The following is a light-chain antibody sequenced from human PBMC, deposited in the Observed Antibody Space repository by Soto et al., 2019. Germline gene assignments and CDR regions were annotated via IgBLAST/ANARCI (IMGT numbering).Light chain of an antibody. J-gene: IGKJ1*01. CDR1: QDIGNF. CDR2: GLS. CDR3: QQNGAFSRT. V-gene: IGKV1-12*01. Sequence: DIQMTQSPSSVSASVGDRVTITCRASQDIGNFLAWYQQTPGKAPKLLLHGLSSLYRGLASRFSGRGTGTESALSVPSLMTEDFATYYCQQNGAFSRTFRQGTKVDVK.